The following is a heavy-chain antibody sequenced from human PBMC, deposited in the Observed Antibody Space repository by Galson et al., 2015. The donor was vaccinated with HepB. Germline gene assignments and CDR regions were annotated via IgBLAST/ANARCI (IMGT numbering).Heavy chain of an antibody. D-gene: IGHD3-22*01. J-gene: IGHJ6*02. Sequence: SVKVSCKAFGYTFSTYYMHWVRQAPGQGLEWMGMINPSGGSTIYAQKFQGGVTMTRDTSTSTVYMELSSLRSEDTAMYYCARDWGGTMIVVGEGLYYYYGMDVWGQGTTVTVSS. V-gene: IGHV1-46*01. CDR2: INPSGGST. CDR1: GYTFSTYY. CDR3: ARDWGGTMIVVGEGLYYYYGMDV.